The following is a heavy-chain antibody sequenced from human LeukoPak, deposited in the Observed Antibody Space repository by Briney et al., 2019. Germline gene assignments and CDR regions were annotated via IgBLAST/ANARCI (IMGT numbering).Heavy chain of an antibody. CDR3: ARDLYDFWSGYSIGNWFDP. V-gene: IGHV1-18*01. D-gene: IGHD3-3*01. CDR2: ISAYNGNT. CDR1: GYTFTSYG. Sequence: GASVKVSCKASGYTFTSYGISWVRQAPGQGLEWMGWISAYNGNTNYAQKLQGGVTMTTDTSTSTAYMELRSLRSDDTAVYYCARDLYDFWSGYSIGNWFDPWGQGTLVTVSS. J-gene: IGHJ5*02.